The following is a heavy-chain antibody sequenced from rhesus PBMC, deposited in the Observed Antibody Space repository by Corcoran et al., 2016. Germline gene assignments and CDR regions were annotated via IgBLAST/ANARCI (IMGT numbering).Heavy chain of an antibody. J-gene: IGHJ5-2*02. CDR1: GGSFSSYW. V-gene: IGHV4-80*01. Sequence: QVQLQESGPGLVKPSETLSLTCAGSGGSFSSYWGTRDPQPPGKGLEWIGEINGNSGSTNYNPSLKSRVTISKDASKNQFSLKLSSVTAADTAVYYCASRGTRSVWGRGVLVTVSS. D-gene: IGHD2-15*01. CDR3: ASRGTRSV. CDR2: INGNSGST.